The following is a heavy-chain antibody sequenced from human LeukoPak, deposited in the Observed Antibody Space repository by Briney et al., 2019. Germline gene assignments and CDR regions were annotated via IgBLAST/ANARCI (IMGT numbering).Heavy chain of an antibody. Sequence: GGSLRLSCAASGFTVSSNYMSWVRQAPGKGLEWVSVTYSGGSTYYADSVKGRFTISRDNSKNTLYLQMNSLRAEDTAVYYCASTYPPYYDFWSGLSPAAFDIWGQGTMVTVSS. D-gene: IGHD3-3*01. CDR3: ASTYPPYYDFWSGLSPAAFDI. CDR2: TYSGGST. CDR1: GFTVSSNY. J-gene: IGHJ3*02. V-gene: IGHV3-66*01.